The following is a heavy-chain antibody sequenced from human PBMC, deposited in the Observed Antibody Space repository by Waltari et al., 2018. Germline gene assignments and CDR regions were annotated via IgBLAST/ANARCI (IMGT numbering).Heavy chain of an antibody. CDR2: ISSSSNYI. CDR3: ARAASDYYYYYYMDV. J-gene: IGHJ6*03. CDR1: GFTFSSSS. Sequence: EVQLVESGGGLVKPGGSLRLSCAASGFTFSSSSMNWVRRAPGKGLECVSYISSSSNYIYYADSVKDRFTVSRDNAKNSLYLQMNSLRVEDTAVYYCARAASDYYYYYYMDVWGKGTTVTVSS. V-gene: IGHV3-21*01.